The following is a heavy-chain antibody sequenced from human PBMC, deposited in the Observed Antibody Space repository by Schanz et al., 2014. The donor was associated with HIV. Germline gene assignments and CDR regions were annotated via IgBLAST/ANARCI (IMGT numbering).Heavy chain of an antibody. J-gene: IGHJ5*02. D-gene: IGHD3-10*01. Sequence: QVQLVESGGGVVQPGRSLRLSCAASGFTFSTNDMHWVRQVPGKGLEWVAVISHNGNNDYYAESVKGRVTISRDNSKNTVSLQMDDLRDEDTALYYCARDALPSSVRGMISNWFDPWGQGTLVTVSS. CDR2: ISHNGNND. V-gene: IGHV3-30*03. CDR1: GFTFSTND. CDR3: ARDALPSSVRGMISNWFDP.